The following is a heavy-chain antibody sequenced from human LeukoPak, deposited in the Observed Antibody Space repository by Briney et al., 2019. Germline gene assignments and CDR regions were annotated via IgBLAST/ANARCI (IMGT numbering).Heavy chain of an antibody. D-gene: IGHD3-3*01. CDR1: GFTFGSYG. Sequence: GRSLRLSCAASGFTFGSYGMNWVRQAPGKGLEWVAVIWYDGSNKYYADSVKGRFTISRDNSKKTVSLQMNSLRAEDTAVYYCARLGSEWSYDYWGRGTLVTVSS. J-gene: IGHJ4*02. CDR3: ARLGSEWSYDY. CDR2: IWYDGSNK. V-gene: IGHV3-33*01.